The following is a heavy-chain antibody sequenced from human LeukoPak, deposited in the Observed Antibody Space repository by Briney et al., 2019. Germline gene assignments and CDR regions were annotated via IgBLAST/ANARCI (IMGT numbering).Heavy chain of an antibody. J-gene: IGHJ1*01. Sequence: SVKVSCKASGGTFSSYAISWVRQAPGQGLEWMGGIIPIFGTANYAQKFQGRVTITADESTSTAYMELSSLRSEDTAVYYCARGRTDYYGSGSPMAEYFQHWGQGTLVTVSS. V-gene: IGHV1-69*13. CDR2: IIPIFGTA. D-gene: IGHD3-10*01. CDR1: GGTFSSYA. CDR3: ARGRTDYYGSGSPMAEYFQH.